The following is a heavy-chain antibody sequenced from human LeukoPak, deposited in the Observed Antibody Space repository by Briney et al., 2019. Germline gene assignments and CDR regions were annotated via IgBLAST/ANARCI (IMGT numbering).Heavy chain of an antibody. D-gene: IGHD3-10*01. CDR2: ISGSGGST. Sequence: GGSLRLSCAASGFTFSSYSMSWVRQAPGKGLEWVSAISGSGGSTYYADSVKGRFTISRDNSKNTLYLQMNSLRAEDTAVYYCAKGPKRPLGVDYWGQGTLVTVSS. J-gene: IGHJ4*02. CDR3: AKGPKRPLGVDY. V-gene: IGHV3-23*01. CDR1: GFTFSSYS.